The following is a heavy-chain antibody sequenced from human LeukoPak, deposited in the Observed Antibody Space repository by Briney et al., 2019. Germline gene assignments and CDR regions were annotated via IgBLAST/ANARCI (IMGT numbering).Heavy chain of an antibody. V-gene: IGHV3-7*01. CDR2: IKQDGSEK. CDR3: AREEPSSSFFDY. J-gene: IGHJ4*02. Sequence: GGSLRLSCAASGFTFSNYWMSWVRQAPGKGLEWVAHIKQDGSEKYYVDSVKGRFTISRDNAKNSLYLQMNSLRAEDTAVYYCAREEPSSSFFDYWGQGTLVTVSS. D-gene: IGHD1-26*01. CDR1: GFTFSNYW.